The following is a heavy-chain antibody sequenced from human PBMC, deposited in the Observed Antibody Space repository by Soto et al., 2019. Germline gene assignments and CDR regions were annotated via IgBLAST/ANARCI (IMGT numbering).Heavy chain of an antibody. V-gene: IGHV3-30-3*01. CDR2: ISYDGSNK. CDR1: GFTFSSYA. J-gene: IGHJ4*02. Sequence: QVQLVESGGGVVQPGRSLRLSCAASGFTFSSYAMNWVRQAPGKGLEWVAVISYDGSNKYYADSVKGRFTISRDNSKNTLYLQMNSLRAEDTAVYYCARGEDDSSGYYFGVFDYWGQGTLVTVSS. D-gene: IGHD3-22*01. CDR3: ARGEDDSSGYYFGVFDY.